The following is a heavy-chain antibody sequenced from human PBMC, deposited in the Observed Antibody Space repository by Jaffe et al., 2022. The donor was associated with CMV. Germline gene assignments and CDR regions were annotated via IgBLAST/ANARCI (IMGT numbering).Heavy chain of an antibody. CDR2: IYYSGST. CDR3: AREYSYYGSGNSRYWFDP. Sequence: QVQLQESGPGLVKPSETLSLTCTVSGGSISSYYWSWIRQPPGKGLEWIGYIYYSGSTNYNPSLKSRVTISVDTSKNQFSLKLSSVTAADTAVYYCAREYSYYGSGNSRYWFDPWGQGTLVTVSS. V-gene: IGHV4-59*01. D-gene: IGHD3-10*01. J-gene: IGHJ5*02. CDR1: GGSISSYY.